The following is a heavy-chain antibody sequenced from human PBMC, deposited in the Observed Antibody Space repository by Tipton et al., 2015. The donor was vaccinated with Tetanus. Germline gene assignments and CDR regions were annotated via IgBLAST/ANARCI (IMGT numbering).Heavy chain of an antibody. CDR3: ARGKDAYKTGNY. J-gene: IGHJ4*02. D-gene: IGHD5-24*01. CDR2: IYFSGHT. V-gene: IGHV4-59*01. Sequence: TLSLTCTVSGGSINSYYWSWLRRPPGKALEWIGYIYFSGHTKYSPSLKSRVTMSVDTSMNQVSLNLTSETAADSAVYFCARGKDAYKTGNYWGQGTLVTVSS. CDR1: GGSINSYY.